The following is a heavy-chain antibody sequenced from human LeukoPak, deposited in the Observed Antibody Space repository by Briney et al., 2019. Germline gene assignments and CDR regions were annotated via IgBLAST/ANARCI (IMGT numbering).Heavy chain of an antibody. Sequence: PGESLKISCQGSGSSFTTYWISWVRQLPGKGLEWMGRIDPSDSYTNYSPSFQGHVTMSADRSISTAYLQWSSLKASDTALYYCARQAVDCYYGMDVWGQGTTVTVSS. CDR1: GSSFTTYW. CDR2: IDPSDSYT. CDR3: ARQAVDCYYGMDV. D-gene: IGHD6-25*01. J-gene: IGHJ6*02. V-gene: IGHV5-10-1*01.